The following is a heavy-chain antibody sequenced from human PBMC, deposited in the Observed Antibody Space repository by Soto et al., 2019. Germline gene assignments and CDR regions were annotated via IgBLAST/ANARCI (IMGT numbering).Heavy chain of an antibody. CDR1: VGPFGSYY. J-gene: IGHJ4*02. V-gene: IGHV4-34*01. CDR2: INHSGST. Sequence: QVQLQQWGAGLLKPSETLSSTCAVYVGPFGSYYWPWIRQPPGTGLEWIGEINHSGSTNYNPSLKSRVTISVDTSKNQFSLKLTSVPAADTAVYYCARDKITGLVDYWGQGTLVTVSS. D-gene: IGHD2-8*02. CDR3: ARDKITGLVDY.